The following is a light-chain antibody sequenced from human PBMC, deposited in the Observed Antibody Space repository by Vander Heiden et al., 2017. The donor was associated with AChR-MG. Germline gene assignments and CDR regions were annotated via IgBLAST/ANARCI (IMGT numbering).Light chain of an antibody. V-gene: IGLV2-14*03. CDR2: DVS. Sequence: QSALTQPASVSGSPGQSITIPCPGASMDVVYYKYVSWYQSHVGKAPKLLIYDVSYRPLGVSNRFSGSKSGNTASLTISGLQADDEADYYCSSYTTNSTHVFGTGTKVTVL. CDR1: SMDVVYYKY. CDR3: SSYTTNSTHV. J-gene: IGLJ1*01.